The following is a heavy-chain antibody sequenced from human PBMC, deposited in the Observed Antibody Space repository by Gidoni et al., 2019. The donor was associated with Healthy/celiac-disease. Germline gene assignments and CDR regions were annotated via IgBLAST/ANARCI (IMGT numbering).Heavy chain of an antibody. V-gene: IGHV1-3*01. D-gene: IGHD2-2*02. CDR2: INAGNGNT. Sequence: QVQLVQSGAEVKKPGASVKVSCKASGYTFTSYAMHWVRQAPGQRLEWMGWINAGNGNTKYSQKFQGRVTITRDTSASTAYMELSSLRSEDTAVYYCAWTAFHCSSTSCHNAPSWFDPWGQGTLVTVSS. CDR1: GYTFTSYA. J-gene: IGHJ5*02. CDR3: AWTAFHCSSTSCHNAPSWFDP.